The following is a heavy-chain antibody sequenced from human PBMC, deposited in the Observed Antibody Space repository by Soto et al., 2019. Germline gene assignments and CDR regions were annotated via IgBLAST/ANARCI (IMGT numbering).Heavy chain of an antibody. Sequence: ESGGGLVQPGGSLRLSCAASGFTFSNYWMSWVRQAPGKGPEWVANIKQDGSEKYYVDSVKGRFTISRDNAKNTLYLQMNSLRAEDTAVYYCRATLDYWGQGTLVTVSS. CDR3: RATLDY. CDR1: GFTFSNYW. V-gene: IGHV3-7*01. J-gene: IGHJ4*02. CDR2: IKQDGSEK.